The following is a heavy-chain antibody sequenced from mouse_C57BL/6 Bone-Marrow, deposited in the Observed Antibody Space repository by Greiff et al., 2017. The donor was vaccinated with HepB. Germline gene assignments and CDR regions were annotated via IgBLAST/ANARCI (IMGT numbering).Heavy chain of an antibody. CDR2: IWGVGST. CDR1: GFSLTSYG. Sequence: VQGVESGPGLVAPSQSLSITCTVSGFSLTSYGVDWVRQSPGKGLEWLGVIWGVGSTNYNSALKSRLSISKDNSKSQVFLKMNSLQTDDTAMYYCASHYGGPYYFDYWGQGTTLTVSS. V-gene: IGHV2-6*01. D-gene: IGHD1-1*02. CDR3: ASHYGGPYYFDY. J-gene: IGHJ2*01.